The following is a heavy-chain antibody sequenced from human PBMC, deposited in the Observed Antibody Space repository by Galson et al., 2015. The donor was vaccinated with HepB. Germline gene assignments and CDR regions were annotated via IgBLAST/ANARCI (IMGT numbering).Heavy chain of an antibody. CDR3: ARGVIGYCSSTSCGYYMDV. Sequence: SVKVSCKASGGTFSSYAISWVRQAPGQGLEWMGGIIPIFGTANYAQKFQGRVTITADESTSTVYMELSSLRSEDTAVYYCARGVIGYCSSTSCGYYMDVWGKGTTVTVSS. V-gene: IGHV1-69*13. D-gene: IGHD2-2*01. CDR1: GGTFSSYA. CDR2: IIPIFGTA. J-gene: IGHJ6*03.